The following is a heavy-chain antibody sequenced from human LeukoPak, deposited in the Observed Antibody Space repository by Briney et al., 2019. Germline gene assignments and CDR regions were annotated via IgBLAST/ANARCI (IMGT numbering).Heavy chain of an antibody. V-gene: IGHV1-18*01. CDR1: GYSFITYS. Sequence: ASVKVSYKTSGYSFITYSINWVRQAPGQGLEWMGWISGYSGNTNYAQKLQGRVTMTIDTSTGTAYMELRSLRSDDTAVYYCARGHSSGRDYYFDYWGQGTLVTVSS. CDR2: ISGYSGNT. CDR3: ARGHSSGRDYYFDY. J-gene: IGHJ4*02. D-gene: IGHD6-19*01.